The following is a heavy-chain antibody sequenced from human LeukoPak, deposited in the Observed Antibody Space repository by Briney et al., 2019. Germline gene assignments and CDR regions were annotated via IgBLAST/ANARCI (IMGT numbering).Heavy chain of an antibody. J-gene: IGHJ4*02. CDR3: AKAPVTTCRGAFCYPFDY. Sequence: TGGSLRLSCVASGFTFSNYWMSWVRQAPGKGLEWVSAISDTGNTYHADSAKGRFTISRDSSKNTLFLQMNRLRPEDAAVYYCAKAPVTTCRGAFCYPFDYWGLGTLVTVSS. D-gene: IGHD2-15*01. V-gene: IGHV3-23*01. CDR1: GFTFSNYW. CDR2: ISDTGNT.